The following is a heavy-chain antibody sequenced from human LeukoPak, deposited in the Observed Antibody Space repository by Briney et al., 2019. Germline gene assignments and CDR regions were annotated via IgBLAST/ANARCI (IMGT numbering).Heavy chain of an antibody. V-gene: IGHV3-11*04. CDR1: GFTFSDYY. J-gene: IGHJ4*02. D-gene: IGHD6-19*01. Sequence: GGSLRLSCAASGFTFSDYYMSWIRQAPGKGLEWVSYISSSGSTIYYADSVKGRFTISRDNAKNSLCLQMNSLRAEDTAVYYCARRRTVAAFDYWGQGTLVTVSS. CDR2: ISSSGSTI. CDR3: ARRRTVAAFDY.